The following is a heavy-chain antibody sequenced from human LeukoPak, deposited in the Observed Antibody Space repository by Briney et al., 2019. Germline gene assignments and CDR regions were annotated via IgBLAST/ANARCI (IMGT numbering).Heavy chain of an antibody. CDR3: AKRGDCSGTCTYDY. Sequence: GGSLRLSCAASGFTFSNYAIHWVRQAPGKGLEWVSIVGGRGVKTYYADSVKGRFTISRDNSKNTVYLQVNSLRAEDTAVYYCAKRGDCSGTCTYDYWGQGTLVTVSS. J-gene: IGHJ4*02. V-gene: IGHV3-23*01. CDR1: GFTFSNYA. CDR2: VGGRGVKT. D-gene: IGHD2-2*01.